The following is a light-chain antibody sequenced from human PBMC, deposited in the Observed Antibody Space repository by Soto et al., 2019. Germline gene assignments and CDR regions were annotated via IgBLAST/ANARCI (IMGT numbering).Light chain of an antibody. Sequence: EIVMTQSPATLSLSPGDRASLSCRASQSVSSILGWYQQKPGQAPRVLIYGSSKRATGIPARFSGSVSVTDFSLSPTTPEPENIAVYICQHHGQWAPWTFGQGTRWIS. J-gene: IGKJ1*01. CDR3: QHHGQWAPWT. CDR2: GSS. V-gene: IGKV3-11*01. CDR1: QSVSSI.